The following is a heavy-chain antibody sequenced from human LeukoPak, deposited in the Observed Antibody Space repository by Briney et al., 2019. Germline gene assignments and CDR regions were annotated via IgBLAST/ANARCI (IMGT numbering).Heavy chain of an antibody. CDR1: GFTFSSYA. J-gene: IGHJ4*02. V-gene: IGHV3-23*01. CDR2: ISGSGGST. D-gene: IGHD3-10*01. Sequence: GGSLRLSCAASGFTFSSYAMSWVRQAPGKGLEWVSAISGSGGSTCYADSVKGRFTISRDNSKNTLYLQMNSLRAEDTAVYYCAKEITMVRGVIIRSGLDYWGQGTLVTVSS. CDR3: AKEITMVRGVIIRSGLDY.